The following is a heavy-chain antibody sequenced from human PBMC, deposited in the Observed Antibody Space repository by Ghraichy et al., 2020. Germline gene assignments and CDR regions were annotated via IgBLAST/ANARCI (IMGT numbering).Heavy chain of an antibody. Sequence: ASVKVSCKASGYTFTSYGISWVRQAPGQGLEWMGWISAYNGNTNYAQKLQGRVTMTTDTSTSTAYMELRSLRSDDTAVYYCAREGWSGYYFGNYYYMDVWGKGTTVTVSS. V-gene: IGHV1-18*01. CDR1: GYTFTSYG. J-gene: IGHJ6*03. CDR3: AREGWSGYYFGNYYYMDV. CDR2: ISAYNGNT. D-gene: IGHD3-3*01.